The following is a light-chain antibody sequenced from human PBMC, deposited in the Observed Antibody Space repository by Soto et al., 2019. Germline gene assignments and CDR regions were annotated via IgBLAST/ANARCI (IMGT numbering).Light chain of an antibody. CDR3: QQRSSWPRT. CDR2: DAS. V-gene: IGKV3-11*01. CDR1: QRVSSS. J-gene: IGKJ1*01. Sequence: EIVLTQSPATLSLSPEERATLSCRASQRVSSSLAWYQQKPGQAPRLLIYDASNRATGIPARFSGSGSGTDFALTISSLEPEDFAVYYCQQRSSWPRTFGQGTKVEIK.